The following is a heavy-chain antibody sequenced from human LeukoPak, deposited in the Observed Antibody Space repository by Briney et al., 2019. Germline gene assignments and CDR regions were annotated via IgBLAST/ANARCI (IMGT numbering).Heavy chain of an antibody. CDR2: IYSGGST. D-gene: IGHD4-17*01. Sequence: GGPLRLSCAASGFTVSSNYMSWVRQAPGKGLEWASVIYSGGSTYYADSVKGRFTISRDNSKNTLYLQMNSLRAEDTAVYYCARVPGYDDYGDFYYFDYWGQGTLVTVSS. CDR1: GFTVSSNY. V-gene: IGHV3-53*01. J-gene: IGHJ4*02. CDR3: ARVPGYDDYGDFYYFDY.